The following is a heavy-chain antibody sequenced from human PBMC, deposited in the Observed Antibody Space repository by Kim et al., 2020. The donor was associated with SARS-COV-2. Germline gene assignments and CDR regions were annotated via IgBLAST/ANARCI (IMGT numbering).Heavy chain of an antibody. D-gene: IGHD4-17*01. CDR1: GYTFTSYY. CDR3: ARDGITVTTDGFYYYYGMDV. V-gene: IGHV1-46*01. Sequence: ASVKVSCKASGYTFTSYYMHWVRQAPGQGLEWMGIINPSGGSTSYAQKFQGRVTMTRDTSTSTVYMELSSLRSEDTAVYYCARDGITVTTDGFYYYYGMDVWGQGTTVTVSS. CDR2: INPSGGST. J-gene: IGHJ6*02.